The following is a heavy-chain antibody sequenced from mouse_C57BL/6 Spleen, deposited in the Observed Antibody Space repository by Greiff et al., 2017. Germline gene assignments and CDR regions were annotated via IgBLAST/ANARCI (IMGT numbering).Heavy chain of an antibody. CDR2: ILPGSGST. D-gene: IGHD4-1*01. CDR3: ARRGGLTGNY. J-gene: IGHJ2*01. Sequence: VQLQQSGAELMKPGASVKLSCKATGYTFTGYWIEWVKQRPGHGLEWIGEILPGSGSTNYTEKFKGKATFTADTSSNTAYMQLSSLTTEDSAIYYWARRGGLTGNYWGQGTTLTVSS. CDR1: GYTFTGYW. V-gene: IGHV1-9*01.